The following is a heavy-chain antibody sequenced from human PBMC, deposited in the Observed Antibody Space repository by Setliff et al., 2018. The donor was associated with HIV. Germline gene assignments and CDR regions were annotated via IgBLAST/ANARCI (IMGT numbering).Heavy chain of an antibody. V-gene: IGHV4-34*01. Sequence: SETLSLTCAVYGGSFNGYSWTWIRQPPGKGLEWIWGINHSGSTNYNPSLKSRVTISVDTSKNQFSLKLSSVTAADTAVYYCARGLGYSSGWYTNWFDPWGQGTLVTVSS. D-gene: IGHD6-19*01. CDR2: INHSGST. J-gene: IGHJ5*02. CDR3: ARGLGYSSGWYTNWFDP. CDR1: GGSFNGYS.